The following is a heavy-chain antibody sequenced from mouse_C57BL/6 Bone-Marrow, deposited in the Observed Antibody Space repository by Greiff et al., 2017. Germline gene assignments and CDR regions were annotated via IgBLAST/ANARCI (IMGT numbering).Heavy chain of an antibody. J-gene: IGHJ4*01. Sequence: DVKLVESGGGLVKPGGSLKLSCAASGFTFSSYAMSWVRQTPEKRLEWVATISDGGSYTYYPDNVKGRFTISRDNAKNNLYLQMSHLQSEDTAMYYCARDYSDYWGQGTSVTVSS. CDR1: GFTFSSYA. CDR2: ISDGGSYT. D-gene: IGHD2-1*01. V-gene: IGHV5-4*01. CDR3: ARDYSDY.